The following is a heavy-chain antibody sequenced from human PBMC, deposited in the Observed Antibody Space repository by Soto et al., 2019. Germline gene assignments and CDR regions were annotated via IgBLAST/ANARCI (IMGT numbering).Heavy chain of an antibody. CDR3: ARVPSGTIYYFDY. V-gene: IGHV4-31*03. CDR1: GGSITSDGYY. Sequence: SETLSLTCTVSGGSITSDGYYWSWIRQHPGKGLEWIGYMYYSGNTYYNPSLKSRVTISVDTSKNQFSLKLSSVTAADTAVYYCARVPSGTIYYFDYWGQGALVTVSS. CDR2: MYYSGNT. J-gene: IGHJ4*02. D-gene: IGHD3-10*01.